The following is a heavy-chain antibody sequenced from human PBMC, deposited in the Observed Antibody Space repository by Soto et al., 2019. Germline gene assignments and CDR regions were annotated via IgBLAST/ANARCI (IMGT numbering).Heavy chain of an antibody. V-gene: IGHV4-34*01. J-gene: IGHJ4*02. D-gene: IGHD1-1*01. CDR3: ASTRYDRFDY. CDR1: GGSFSGYY. CDR2: INHSGST. Sequence: QVQLQQWGAGLLKPSETLSLTCAVYGGSFSGYYWSWIRQPPGKGLEWIGEINHSGSTNYNPSLNSRVTRSVDTSKNQFSLKLSSVTAADTAVYYCASTRYDRFDYWGQGTLVTVSS.